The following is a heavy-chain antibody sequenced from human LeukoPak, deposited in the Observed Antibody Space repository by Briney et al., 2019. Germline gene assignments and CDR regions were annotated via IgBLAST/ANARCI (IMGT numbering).Heavy chain of an antibody. J-gene: IGHJ4*02. CDR3: AKQLGYCSDGSCYFPY. Sequence: GGSLRLSCAASGFTFSSSAMSWVRQAPGKGLEWVSAISNNGGYTYYADSVQGRFTISRDNSKSTLCLQMNSLRAEDTAVYYCAKQLGYCSDGSCYFPYWGQGTLVAVSS. V-gene: IGHV3-23*01. CDR1: GFTFSSSA. CDR2: ISNNGGYT. D-gene: IGHD2-15*01.